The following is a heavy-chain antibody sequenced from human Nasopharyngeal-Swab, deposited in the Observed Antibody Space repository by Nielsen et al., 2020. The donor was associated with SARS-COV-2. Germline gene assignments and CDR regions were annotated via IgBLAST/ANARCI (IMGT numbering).Heavy chain of an antibody. V-gene: IGHV7-4-1*02. D-gene: IGHD3-9*01. CDR1: GLNFRSFG. J-gene: IGHJ4*02. CDR3: ARVSYDILTGYWGFDY. Sequence: ASVKVSCKASGLNFRSFGFTWVRQAPGQGLEWMGWINTNTGNPTYAQGFTGRFVFSLDTSVSTAYLQISSLKAEDTAVYYCARVSYDILTGYWGFDYWGQGTLVTVSS. CDR2: INTNTGNP.